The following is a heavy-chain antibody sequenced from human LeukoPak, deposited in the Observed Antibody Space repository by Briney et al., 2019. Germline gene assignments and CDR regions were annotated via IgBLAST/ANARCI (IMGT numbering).Heavy chain of an antibody. CDR3: ARHGYWYFDL. V-gene: IGHV4-39*01. J-gene: IGHJ2*01. CDR2: IYYSGST. CDR1: GGSISSSSYY. Sequence: SETLSLTRTVSGGSISSSSYYWGWIRQPPGTGLEGIGSIYYSGSTYYNPSLKSRVTISVDTSKNQFSLKLSSVTAADTAVYYCARHGYWYFDLWGRGTLVTVSS.